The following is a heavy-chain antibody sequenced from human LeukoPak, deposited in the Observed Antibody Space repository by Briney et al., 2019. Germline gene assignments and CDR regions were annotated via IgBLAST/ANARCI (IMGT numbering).Heavy chain of an antibody. CDR3: ARDFVNSGYYFDY. V-gene: IGHV3-30*02. D-gene: IGHD3-22*01. CDR1: GFIFSSYG. Sequence: GGSLRLSCAASGFIFSSYGMHWVRQAPDKGLEWVAFIRYDGSRKYYAESVKGRFTISRDNAKNSLYLQMDSLRAEDTAVYYCARDFVNSGYYFDYWGQGTQVTVSS. J-gene: IGHJ4*02. CDR2: IRYDGSRK.